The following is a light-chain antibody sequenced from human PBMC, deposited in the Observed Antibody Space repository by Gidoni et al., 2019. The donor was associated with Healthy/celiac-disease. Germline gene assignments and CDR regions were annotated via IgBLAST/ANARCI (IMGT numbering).Light chain of an antibody. J-gene: IGLJ2*01. CDR1: KLGDKS. CDR2: QDS. Sequence: SYELTQPPSLSVFPGQTARITCSGDKLGDKSACWYQQKPGQSPVLVIYQDSKRPSGIPERFSGSNSGNTATLTISGTQAMDEADYYCQAWGSSTVVFGGGTKLTVL. CDR3: QAWGSSTVV. V-gene: IGLV3-1*01.